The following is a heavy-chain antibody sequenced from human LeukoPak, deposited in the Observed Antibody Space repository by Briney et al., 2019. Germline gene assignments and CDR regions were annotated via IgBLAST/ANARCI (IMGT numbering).Heavy chain of an antibody. CDR3: ASFPTLVEGYYFDY. J-gene: IGHJ4*02. Sequence: SETLSLTCAVYGGSFSGYYWSWIRQPPGKGLEWIGEINHSGSTNYNPSLKSRVTISVDTSKNQFSLKLSSVTAADTAVYYCASFPTLVEGYYFDYWGQGTLVTVSS. CDR2: INHSGST. D-gene: IGHD6-13*01. CDR1: GGSFSGYY. V-gene: IGHV4-34*01.